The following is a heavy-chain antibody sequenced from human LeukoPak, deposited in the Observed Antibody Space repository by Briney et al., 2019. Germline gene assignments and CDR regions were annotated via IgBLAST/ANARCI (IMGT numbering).Heavy chain of an antibody. D-gene: IGHD2-15*01. Sequence: GGSLRLSCAASGFTFSSYSMNWVRQAPGKGLEWVSSISSSSSYIYYADSVKGRFTISRDNAKNSLYLQMNSLRAVDTAVYYCARDCSGGSCYSEWFDPWGQGTPVTVSS. CDR1: GFTFSSYS. CDR3: ARDCSGGSCYSEWFDP. V-gene: IGHV3-21*01. J-gene: IGHJ5*02. CDR2: ISSSSSYI.